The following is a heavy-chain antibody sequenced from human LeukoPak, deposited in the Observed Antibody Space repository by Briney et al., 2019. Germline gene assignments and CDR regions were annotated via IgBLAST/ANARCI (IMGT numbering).Heavy chain of an antibody. CDR3: ARISSSNWYNERGAFDV. Sequence: SETLSLTCTVSGGSISSSSYYWGWIRQPPGKGLEWIGSIYYSGSTYYNPSLKSRVTISVDTSKNQFSLKLRSVTAADTAVYYCARISSSNWYNERGAFDVWGQGTMVAVSS. V-gene: IGHV4-39*07. CDR1: GGSISSSSYY. CDR2: IYYSGST. J-gene: IGHJ3*01. D-gene: IGHD6-13*01.